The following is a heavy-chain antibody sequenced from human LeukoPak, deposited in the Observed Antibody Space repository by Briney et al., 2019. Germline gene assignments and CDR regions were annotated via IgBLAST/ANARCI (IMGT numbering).Heavy chain of an antibody. CDR3: ARDRQWLFDY. D-gene: IGHD6-19*01. J-gene: IGHJ4*02. CDR1: GGTFSSYA. V-gene: IGHV1-69*05. Sequence: SVKVSCKASGGTFSSYAISWVRQAPGQGLEWMGRIIPIFGTANYAQKFQGRVTMTTDTSTSTAYMELRSLRSDDTAVYYCARDRQWLFDYWGQGTLVTVSS. CDR2: IIPIFGTA.